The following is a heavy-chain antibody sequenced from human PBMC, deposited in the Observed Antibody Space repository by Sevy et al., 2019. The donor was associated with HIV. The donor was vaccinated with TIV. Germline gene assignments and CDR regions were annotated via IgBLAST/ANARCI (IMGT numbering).Heavy chain of an antibody. CDR2: IYYSGST. V-gene: IGHV4-59*01. Sequence: SETLSLTCTVSGGSISSYYWSWIRQPPGKGLEWIGYIYYSGSTNYNPSLKSRVTISVDTSKNQFSLRLSSVTAADTAGYYCARDRSYYYDSSGQMGLDYWGQGTLVTVSS. CDR3: ARDRSYYYDSSGQMGLDY. D-gene: IGHD3-22*01. J-gene: IGHJ4*02. CDR1: GGSISSYY.